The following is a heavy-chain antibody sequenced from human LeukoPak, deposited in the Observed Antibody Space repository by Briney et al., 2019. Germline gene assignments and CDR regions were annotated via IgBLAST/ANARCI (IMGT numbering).Heavy chain of an antibody. J-gene: IGHJ4*02. CDR1: GFTFSSYS. CDR3: ARVWHDYGDPGGDY. Sequence: GGSLRLSCAASGFTFSSYSMNWVRQAPGKGLEWLSYISSSSSSIYYADSVKGRFTISRDNAKNSLYLQMNSLRAEDTAVYYCARVWHDYGDPGGDYWGQGTLVTVSS. CDR2: ISSSSSSI. D-gene: IGHD4-17*01. V-gene: IGHV3-48*04.